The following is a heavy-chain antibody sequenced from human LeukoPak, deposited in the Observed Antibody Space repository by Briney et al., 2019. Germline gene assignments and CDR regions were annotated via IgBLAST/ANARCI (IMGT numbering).Heavy chain of an antibody. CDR1: GFTFNNYA. CDR3: AKPLYYTNYYFDS. D-gene: IGHD2-8*01. Sequence: PGGSLRLSCAASGFTFNNYAMSWVRLAPGKGLEWVSAISDSGGSPYYADSVKGRFTISRDNSKNTLYLQMNSLRAEDTAVYYCAKPLYYTNYYFDSWGQGTLVTVSS. J-gene: IGHJ4*02. V-gene: IGHV3-23*01. CDR2: ISDSGGSP.